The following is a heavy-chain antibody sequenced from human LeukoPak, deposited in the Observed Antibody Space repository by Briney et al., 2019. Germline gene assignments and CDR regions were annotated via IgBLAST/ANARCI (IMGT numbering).Heavy chain of an antibody. V-gene: IGHV3-33*08. CDR2: IWYDGSNK. J-gene: IGHJ3*02. CDR1: GFSFSIYG. D-gene: IGHD3-16*01. Sequence: GRSLRLSCAASGFSFSIYGMHWVRQAPGKGLEWVAVIWYDGSNKNYADSVKGRFTISRDNSKNTLYLQMNSLRAEDTAVYYCARESDLGGAFDIWGQETMITASS. CDR3: ARESDLGGAFDI.